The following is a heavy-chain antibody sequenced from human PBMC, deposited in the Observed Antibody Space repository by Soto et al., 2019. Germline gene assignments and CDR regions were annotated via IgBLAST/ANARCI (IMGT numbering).Heavy chain of an antibody. CDR3: ATPQDYDGCLDS. Sequence: ASVKVSCKASGYTLTSYGISWVRQAPGQGLEWMGWINAGNGNTRYSQKFQGRLTLTRDTPGNTAYLELNSLISEDTAVYYCATPQDYDGCLDSWGQGTLVTVSS. D-gene: IGHD3-22*01. J-gene: IGHJ4*02. V-gene: IGHV1-18*01. CDR2: INAGNGNT. CDR1: GYTLTSYG.